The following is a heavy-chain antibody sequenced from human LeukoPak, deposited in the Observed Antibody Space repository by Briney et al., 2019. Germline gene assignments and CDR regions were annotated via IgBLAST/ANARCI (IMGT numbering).Heavy chain of an antibody. CDR3: ARGSSSDWYGAPFDY. CDR2: INHSGST. J-gene: IGHJ4*02. D-gene: IGHD6-13*01. Sequence: PSETLSLTCAVYGGSFSGYYWSWLRQPPGKGLEWIGEINHSGSTNYNPSLKRRVTISVDTSKNQFSLKLSSVTAADTAVYYCARGSSSDWYGAPFDYWGQGTLVTVSS. V-gene: IGHV4-34*01. CDR1: GGSFSGYY.